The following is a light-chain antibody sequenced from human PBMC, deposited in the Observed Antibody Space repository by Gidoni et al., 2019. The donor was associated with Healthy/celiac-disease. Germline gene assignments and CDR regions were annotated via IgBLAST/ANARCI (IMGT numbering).Light chain of an antibody. CDR3: MQALKTQKWT. J-gene: IGKJ1*01. V-gene: IGKV2-28*01. CDR1: QSLLHSNGYNY. Sequence: DIVMTQSPLSLPVTPGEPASISCRSSQSLLHSNGYNYLDWYLQKPGQSPQLLIYLGSNRASGVPDRFSGSGSGTDFTLKISRVEAEDVGVYYCMQALKTQKWTFGQGTKVEIK. CDR2: LGS.